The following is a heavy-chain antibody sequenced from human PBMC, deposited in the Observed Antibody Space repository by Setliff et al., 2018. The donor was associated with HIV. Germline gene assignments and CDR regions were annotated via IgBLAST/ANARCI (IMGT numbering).Heavy chain of an antibody. Sequence: GASVKVSCKASGYTFTPYGMSWVRQAPGQGLEWMGWINTYTGNPTYAQDFTGRFVVSLDTSVSTAYLQISSLKAEDIAVYYCARDWYYYDSSGHLAYYFDYWGQGTLVTVTS. V-gene: IGHV7-4-1*02. J-gene: IGHJ4*02. CDR3: ARDWYYYDSSGHLAYYFDY. CDR2: INTYTGNP. CDR1: GYTFTPYG. D-gene: IGHD3-22*01.